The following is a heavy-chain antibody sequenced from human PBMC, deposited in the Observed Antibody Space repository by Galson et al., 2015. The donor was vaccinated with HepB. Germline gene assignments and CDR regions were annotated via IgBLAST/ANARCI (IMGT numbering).Heavy chain of an antibody. CDR2: IHLGDGGT. D-gene: IGHD1-26*01. J-gene: IGHJ4*02. Sequence: SVKVSCKASGYSFNNDFMHWVRQAPGQGLEWVGVIHLGDGGTSNTQDFQGRLTLTRDTPTTTVYMELSSLKSEDTAVYYCAREISGTGNFDYWGQGTLVTVSP. V-gene: IGHV1-46*02. CDR1: GYSFNNDF. CDR3: AREISGTGNFDY.